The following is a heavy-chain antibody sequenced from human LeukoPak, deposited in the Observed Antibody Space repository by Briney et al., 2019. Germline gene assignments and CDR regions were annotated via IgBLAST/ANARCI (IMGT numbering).Heavy chain of an antibody. CDR2: IISYNGTT. CDR1: GYSISSND. V-gene: IGHV1-18*01. D-gene: IGHD6-13*01. Sequence: ASVMVSCKASGYSISSNDFSWGRQPMRQGLQGLGWIISYNGTTTNDKKFQGRVTMTTNTSTSTAYMELRSRRCDDTGVYYCAREAAGGTGDYWGQGSLVTVSS. CDR3: AREAAGGTGDY. J-gene: IGHJ4*02.